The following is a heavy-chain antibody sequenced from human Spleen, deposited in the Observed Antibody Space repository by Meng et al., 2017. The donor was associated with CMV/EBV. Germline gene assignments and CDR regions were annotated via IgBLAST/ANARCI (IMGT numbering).Heavy chain of an antibody. V-gene: IGHV3-21*01. D-gene: IGHD3-22*01. CDR3: AREGYYYDSGAYYGH. CDR2: ISSGSSYI. CDR1: GFTFSYYS. Sequence: GGSLRLSCAASGFTFSYYSVNWVRQAPGKGLEWVSSISSGSSYIYYADSVKGRFTISRDNAKNSLYLQMNSLRAEDTAVYYCAREGYYYDSGAYYGHWGQGTLVTVSS. J-gene: IGHJ4*02.